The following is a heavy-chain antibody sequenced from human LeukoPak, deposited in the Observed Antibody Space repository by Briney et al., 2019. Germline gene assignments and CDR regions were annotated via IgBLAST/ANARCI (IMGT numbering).Heavy chain of an antibody. D-gene: IGHD4-17*01. V-gene: IGHV1-2*02. CDR2: INPNSGGT. J-gene: IGHJ2*01. CDR1: GGTFSSYA. Sequence: ASVKVSCKASGGTFSSYAISWVRQAPGQGLEWMVWINPNSGGTNYAQKFQGRVTMTRDTSISTAYMELSRLRSDDTAVYYCARGDYGDYGANWYFDLWGRGTLVTVSS. CDR3: ARGDYGDYGANWYFDL.